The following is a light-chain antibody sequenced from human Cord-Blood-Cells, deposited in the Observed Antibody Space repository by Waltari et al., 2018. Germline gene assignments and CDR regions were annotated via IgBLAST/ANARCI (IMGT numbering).Light chain of an antibody. V-gene: IGLV2-23*01. CDR1: SSDVGSYNL. J-gene: IGLJ3*02. Sequence: QSALTQPASVSGSPGQSITISCPGTSSDVGSYNLVSWYQQHPGKAPNLMIYEGSKQPSGVSNRFSGSKSGNTASLTISGLQAEDEADYYCCSYAGSSTWVFGGGTKLTVL. CDR3: CSYAGSSTWV. CDR2: EGS.